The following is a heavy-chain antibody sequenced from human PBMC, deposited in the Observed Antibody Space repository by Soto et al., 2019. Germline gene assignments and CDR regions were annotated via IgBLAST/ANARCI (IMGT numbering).Heavy chain of an antibody. V-gene: IGHV3-23*01. Sequence: HPGGSLRLSCAASGFTFSSYAMTWVRQAPGKGLEWVSAISENGDATHYADSVKGRFIISRDNSQNTLYLHMNSLRAEDTAVFYCAKGRNGVDVWGQGTTVTVSS. CDR1: GFTFSSYA. J-gene: IGHJ6*02. CDR3: AKGRNGVDV. CDR2: ISENGDAT.